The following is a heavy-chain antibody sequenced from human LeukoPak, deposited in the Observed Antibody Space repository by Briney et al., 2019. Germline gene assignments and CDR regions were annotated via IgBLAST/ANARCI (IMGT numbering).Heavy chain of an antibody. CDR3: ARNGGSGYYTDY. CDR1: GGTFSSYA. Sequence: SVKVSCKASGGTFSSYAISWVRQAPGQGLEWMGGIIPIFGTANYAQKFQGRVTITVDESTSTAYMELSSLRSEDTAVYYCARNGGSGYYTDYWGQGTPVTVSS. CDR2: IIPIFGTA. J-gene: IGHJ4*02. D-gene: IGHD3-3*01. V-gene: IGHV1-69*13.